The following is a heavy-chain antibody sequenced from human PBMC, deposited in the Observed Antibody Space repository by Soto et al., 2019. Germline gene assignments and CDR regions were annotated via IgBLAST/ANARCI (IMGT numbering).Heavy chain of an antibody. V-gene: IGHV4-31*03. J-gene: IGHJ4*02. CDR1: GDSMTTVGYY. CDR3: TRGDY. Sequence: QVQLQESGPGLVKPSQTLSLTCTVSGDSMTTVGYYWTWIRQHPGQGLEWIGFISYRGSTFYSSSLKGRVAISADTSKNQFSLKLNSLTAADPAVYYCTRGDYWGQGTLVTVSS. CDR2: ISYRGST.